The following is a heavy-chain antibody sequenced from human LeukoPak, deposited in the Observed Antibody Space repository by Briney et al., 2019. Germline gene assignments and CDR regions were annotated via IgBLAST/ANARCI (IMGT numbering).Heavy chain of an antibody. CDR3: ASKLTTGY. CDR1: GLTVSSNY. CDR2: IYSGGTT. Sequence: GGSLRLSCVVSGLTVSSNYMSWVRQAPGKGLEWVSVIYSGGTTNYADSVKGRFLVYRDNSKNTLYLQMNSLRAEDTAVYYCASKLTTGYWGQGTLVTASS. D-gene: IGHD4-17*01. V-gene: IGHV3-66*01. J-gene: IGHJ4*02.